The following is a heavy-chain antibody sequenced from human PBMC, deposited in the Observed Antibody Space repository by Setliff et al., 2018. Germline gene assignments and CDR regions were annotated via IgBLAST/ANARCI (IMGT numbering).Heavy chain of an antibody. CDR2: INAGNGNT. V-gene: IGHV1-3*01. J-gene: IGHJ4*02. D-gene: IGHD6-13*01. CDR1: GYTFTSYA. CDR3: ARDNQLLRIEAAGTVDY. Sequence: ASVNVSCKASGYTFTSYAMHWVRQAPGQRLEWMGWINAGNGNTKYSQKFQGRVTITRDTSASTAYMELSSLRSEDTAVYYCARDNQLLRIEAAGTVDYWGQGTLVTVSS.